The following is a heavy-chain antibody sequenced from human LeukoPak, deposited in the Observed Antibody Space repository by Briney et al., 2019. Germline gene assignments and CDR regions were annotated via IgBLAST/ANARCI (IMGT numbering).Heavy chain of an antibody. V-gene: IGHV1-24*01. CDR2: SDPEDGET. J-gene: IGHJ4*02. D-gene: IGHD3-10*01. CDR3: ASTPYYYGSGSYPFDY. CDR1: GYTLTELS. Sequence: ASVNVSCKVSGYTLTELSMHWVRQAPGKGLEWMGGSDPEDGETIYAQKFQGRVTMTEDTSTDTAYMELSSLRSEDTAVYYCASTPYYYGSGSYPFDYWGQGTLVTVSS.